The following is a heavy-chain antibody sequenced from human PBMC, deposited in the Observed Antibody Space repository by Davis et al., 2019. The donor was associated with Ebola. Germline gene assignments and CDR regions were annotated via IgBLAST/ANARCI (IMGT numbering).Heavy chain of an antibody. Sequence: GGSLRLSCEASGFTFSSYEMNWVRQAPGKGLEWLSYISSSGSTIYYADSVKGRFTIPRDNAKNSLYLQMNSLRAEDTAVYYCAWSGYRPYWGQGTLVTVSS. J-gene: IGHJ4*02. CDR1: GFTFSSYE. V-gene: IGHV3-48*03. D-gene: IGHD3-3*01. CDR3: AWSGYRPY. CDR2: ISSSGSTI.